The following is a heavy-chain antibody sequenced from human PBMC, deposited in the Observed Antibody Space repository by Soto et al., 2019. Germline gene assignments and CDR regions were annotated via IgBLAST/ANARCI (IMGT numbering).Heavy chain of an antibody. CDR3: AKNWNWGSLVH. D-gene: IGHD7-27*01. J-gene: IGHJ4*02. CDR1: GGSISSGGYS. CDR2: IYYGGST. Sequence: SETLSLTCAVSGGSISSGGYSWSWIRQPPGKGLEWIGFIYYGGSTNYNPSLKSRVTISVDTPKNQFSLKLSSVTAADTAVYYCAKNWNWGSLVHWGQGTLVTVSS. V-gene: IGHV4-30-2*03.